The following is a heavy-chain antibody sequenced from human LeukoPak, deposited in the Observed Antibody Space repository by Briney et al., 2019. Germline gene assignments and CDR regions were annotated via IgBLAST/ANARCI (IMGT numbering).Heavy chain of an antibody. CDR1: GFIFSSYE. D-gene: IGHD6-19*01. Sequence: GGSLRLSCAASGFIFSSYEMNWVRQAPGEGLEWLSYITSSGKTIYYADSVKGRFTISRDIAKNLLYLQMNSLRAEDTAVYYCARTAIAVAGTGWFEYWGQGTLVTVSS. CDR3: ARTAIAVAGTGWFEY. J-gene: IGHJ4*02. CDR2: ITSSGKTI. V-gene: IGHV3-48*03.